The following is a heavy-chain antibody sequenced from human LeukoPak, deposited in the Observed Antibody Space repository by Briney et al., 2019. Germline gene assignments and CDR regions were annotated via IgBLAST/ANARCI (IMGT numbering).Heavy chain of an antibody. D-gene: IGHD3-22*01. CDR1: GFAFTDYG. J-gene: IGHJ3*02. Sequence: GRSLRLSCEVSGFAFTDYGMHWVRQAPSKGLDWVAVIWNDGSNKFEADSVKGRFTISRDNTKNSLYLQVNSLRAEDTAVYFCATLMSYYDSSGYAFDIWGQGTMVTVSS. CDR2: IWNDGSNK. CDR3: ATLMSYYDSSGYAFDI. V-gene: IGHV3-33*03.